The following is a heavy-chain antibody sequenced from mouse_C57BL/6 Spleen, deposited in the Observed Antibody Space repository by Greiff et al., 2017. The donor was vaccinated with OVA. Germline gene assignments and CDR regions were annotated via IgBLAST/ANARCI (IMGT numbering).Heavy chain of an antibody. CDR1: GYAFSSSW. J-gene: IGHJ4*01. V-gene: IGHV1-82*01. CDR3: AHPSAMDY. Sequence: VQLQQSGPELVKPGASVKISCKASGYAFSSSWMNWVKQRPGKGLEWIGRIYPGDGDTNYNGKFKGKATLTADKSSSTAYMQLSSLTSEDSAVYFCAHPSAMDYWGQGTSVTVSS. CDR2: IYPGDGDT.